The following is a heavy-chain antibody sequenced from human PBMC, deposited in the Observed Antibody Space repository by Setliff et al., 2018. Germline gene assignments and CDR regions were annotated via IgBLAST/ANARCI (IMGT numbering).Heavy chain of an antibody. CDR2: IIPIFGTA. Sequence: ASVKVSCKASGGTFSSYAISWVRQAPGQGLEWMGGIIPIFGTANYAQKFQGRVTITTDESTSTAYMELSSLRSEDTAVYYCARKRDYNFWSGYYREFYFDYWGQGTLVTVSS. CDR3: ARKRDYNFWSGYYREFYFDY. J-gene: IGHJ4*02. CDR1: GGTFSSYA. V-gene: IGHV1-69*05. D-gene: IGHD3-3*01.